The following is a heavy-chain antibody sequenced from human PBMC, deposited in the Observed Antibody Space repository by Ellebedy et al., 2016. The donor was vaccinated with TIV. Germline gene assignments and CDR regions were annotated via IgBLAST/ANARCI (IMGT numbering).Heavy chain of an antibody. CDR2: IYYSGST. J-gene: IGHJ3*02. D-gene: IGHD5-24*01. CDR1: GGSISSSSYH. Sequence: MPSETLSLTCTVSGGSISSSSYHWGRIRQPPGKGLEWIGNIYYSGSTYYNPSLKSRVTISVDTSKNQFSLKLTSLIAADTAVYYCASLEMATILDAFDIWGQGTKVTVSS. V-gene: IGHV4-39*01. CDR3: ASLEMATILDAFDI.